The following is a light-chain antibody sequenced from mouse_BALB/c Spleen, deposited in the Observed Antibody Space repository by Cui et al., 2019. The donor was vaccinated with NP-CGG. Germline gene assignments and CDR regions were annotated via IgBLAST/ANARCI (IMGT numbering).Light chain of an antibody. V-gene: IGLV1*01. J-gene: IGLJ1*01. Sequence: QAVVTQESALTTSPGEIVTLTCRSSIGAVTTSNYANWVQEKPDHLFTGLIGGTNNRASGVPARFSGSLIGDKAALTITGAQTEDEAIYFCALWYSNHWVFGGGTKLTVL. CDR2: GTN. CDR3: ALWYSNHWV. CDR1: IGAVTTSNY.